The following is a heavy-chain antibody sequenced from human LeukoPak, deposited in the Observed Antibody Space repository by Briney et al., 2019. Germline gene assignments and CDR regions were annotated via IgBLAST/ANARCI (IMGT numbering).Heavy chain of an antibody. CDR3: AKARYSSSWYSWFDP. Sequence: GGSLRLSCAASGFTFSSYAMSWVRQAPGKGLEWDSAISGSGGSTYYADSVKGRFTISRDNSKNTLYLQMNSLRAEDTAVYYCAKARYSSSWYSWFDPWGQGTLVTVSS. CDR2: ISGSGGST. J-gene: IGHJ5*02. V-gene: IGHV3-23*01. CDR1: GFTFSSYA. D-gene: IGHD6-13*01.